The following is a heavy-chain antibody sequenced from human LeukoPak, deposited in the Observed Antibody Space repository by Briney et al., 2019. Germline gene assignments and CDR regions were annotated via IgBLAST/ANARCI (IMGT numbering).Heavy chain of an antibody. CDR3: ARGVEQQLAYSWFDP. Sequence: SQTLSLTCAISGDSVSSNSAAWHWIRQSPSRGLEWLGRTYYRSKWFNTYAVSMQSRITINPDTSKNQFSLQLNSVTPEDTAVYYCARGVEQQLAYSWFDPWGQGTLVTVSS. V-gene: IGHV6-1*01. CDR1: GDSVSSNSAA. J-gene: IGHJ5*02. D-gene: IGHD6-13*01. CDR2: TYYRSKWFN.